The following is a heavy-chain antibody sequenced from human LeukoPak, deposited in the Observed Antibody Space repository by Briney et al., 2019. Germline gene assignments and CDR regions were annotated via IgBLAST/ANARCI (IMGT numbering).Heavy chain of an antibody. CDR2: IKSIASGATI. V-gene: IGHV3-15*01. Sequence: NPGGSLRPSCAAPGSTFSNAWVTWVRQAPGKGLEWVGRIKSIASGATIDNAAPVRGRFTVSRDDSKNMVYLHMNSLKTEDTAVYYCATTVATIAGMDHWGQGALVTVSS. J-gene: IGHJ4*02. D-gene: IGHD5-24*01. CDR1: GSTFSNAW. CDR3: ATTVATIAGMDH.